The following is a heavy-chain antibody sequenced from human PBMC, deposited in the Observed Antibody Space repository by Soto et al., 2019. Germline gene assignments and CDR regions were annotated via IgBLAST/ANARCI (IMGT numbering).Heavy chain of an antibody. J-gene: IGHJ5*02. D-gene: IGHD2-2*01. CDR3: ARDLRGYCSSTSCPRFDP. V-gene: IGHV1-69*13. CDR2: IIPIFGTA. Sequence: SVKVSCKASGGTFSSYAISWVRQAPGQGLEWMGGIIPIFGTANYAQKFQGRVTITADESTSTAYMELSSLRSEDTAVYYCARDLRGYCSSTSCPRFDPWGQGTLVTVS. CDR1: GGTFSSYA.